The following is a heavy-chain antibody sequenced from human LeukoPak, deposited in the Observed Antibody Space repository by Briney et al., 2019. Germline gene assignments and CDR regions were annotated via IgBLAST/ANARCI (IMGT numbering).Heavy chain of an antibody. J-gene: IGHJ4*02. D-gene: IGHD3/OR15-3a*01. CDR1: GGSFIGFH. CDR3: ARQTGSGLFILP. CDR2: INHSGST. V-gene: IGHV4-34*01. Sequence: SETLSLTCAVYGGSFIGFHWNWIRQPPGKGLEWIGDINHSGSTNYNPSLTSRVTISVDPSKNQFSLRLTSVTAADTAVYYCARQTGSGLFILPGGQGTLVTVSS.